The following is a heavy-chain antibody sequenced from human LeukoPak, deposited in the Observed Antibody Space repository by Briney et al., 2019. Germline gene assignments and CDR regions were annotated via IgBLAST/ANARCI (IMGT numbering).Heavy chain of an antibody. CDR1: GGSISSYY. CDR3: ARYGYSYGDWFDP. D-gene: IGHD5-18*01. V-gene: IGHV4-59*01. Sequence: SETLSLTCTVSGGSISSYYWSRIRQPPGKGLEWIGYIYYSGSTNYNPSLKSRVTISVDTSKNQFSLKLSSVTAADTAVYSCARYGYSYGDWFDPWGQGTLVTVSS. J-gene: IGHJ5*02. CDR2: IYYSGST.